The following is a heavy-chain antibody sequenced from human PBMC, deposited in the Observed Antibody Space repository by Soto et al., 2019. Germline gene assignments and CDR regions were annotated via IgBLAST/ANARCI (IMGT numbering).Heavy chain of an antibody. D-gene: IGHD2-21*02. V-gene: IGHV1-69*12. CDR1: GGTFSSYA. CDR2: IIPIFGTA. Sequence: QVQLVQSGAEVKKPGSSVKVSCKASGGTFSSYAISWVRQAPGQGLEWMGGIIPIFGTANYAQKFQGRVTITADESXITXYXELSSLRSEDTAVYYCARGEQHIVVVTANYYYGMDVWGQGTTVTVSS. J-gene: IGHJ6*02. CDR3: ARGEQHIVVVTANYYYGMDV.